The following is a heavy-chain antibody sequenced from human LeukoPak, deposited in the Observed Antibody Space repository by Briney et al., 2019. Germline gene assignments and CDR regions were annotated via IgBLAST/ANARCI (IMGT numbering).Heavy chain of an antibody. J-gene: IGHJ4*02. Sequence: SQTLSLTCTLSGGSLSRYYWSWIRQPAGKGLEWIGRIYTSGSTNYNPSLKRRVTMSVDTSKNQYSLKLSSVTAADTAVYYCSRIYASPFYGDYVGPYYFDYWGQGTLVTVSS. CDR1: GGSLSRYY. CDR2: IYTSGST. V-gene: IGHV4-4*07. D-gene: IGHD4-17*01. CDR3: SRIYASPFYGDYVGPYYFDY.